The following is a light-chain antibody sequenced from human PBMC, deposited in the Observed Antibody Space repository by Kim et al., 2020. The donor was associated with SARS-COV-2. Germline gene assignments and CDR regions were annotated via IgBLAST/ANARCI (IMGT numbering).Light chain of an antibody. CDR2: AAS. V-gene: IGKV1-NL1*01. J-gene: IGKJ1*01. CDR1: QDISNS. Sequence: GSFGAAVPITGRASQDISNSLAWYQQKPGKAPRLLLYAASTLHSGVPSRFSGSGSGSDYTLTINSLQPEDFATYYCHQYSGTLGTFGQGTKVDIK. CDR3: HQYSGTLGT.